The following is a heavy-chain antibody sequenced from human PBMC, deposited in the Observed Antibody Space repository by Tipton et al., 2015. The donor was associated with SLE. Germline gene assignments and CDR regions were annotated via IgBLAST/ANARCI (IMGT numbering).Heavy chain of an antibody. CDR1: GGPFRDYY. J-gene: IGHJ5*02. V-gene: IGHV4-34*01. CDR2: INHGGKS. D-gene: IGHD6-19*01. CDR3: AKVMKRQWLGGWFDP. Sequence: TLSLTCAVYGGPFRDYYWSWIRQSPGKGLEWIGEINHGGKSKYHPSLKSRVTISIDTSKNQFSLKVTSVTAADTAVYYCAKVMKRQWLGGWFDPWGQGTLVTVSS.